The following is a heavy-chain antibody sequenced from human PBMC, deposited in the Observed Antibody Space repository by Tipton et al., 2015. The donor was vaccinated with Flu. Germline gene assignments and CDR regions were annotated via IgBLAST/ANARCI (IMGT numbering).Heavy chain of an antibody. CDR2: IYTSGST. V-gene: IGHV4-4*07. Sequence: TLSLTCTVSGVSISSYYWSWIRQPAGKGLEWIGRIYTSGSTYYNPSLESRVTISVDTSKNQFSLKLSSVTAADAAVYYCARGNIWGSYRSLPWDWGQGTLVTVSS. CDR1: GVSISSYY. D-gene: IGHD3-16*02. J-gene: IGHJ4*02. CDR3: ARGNIWGSYRSLPWD.